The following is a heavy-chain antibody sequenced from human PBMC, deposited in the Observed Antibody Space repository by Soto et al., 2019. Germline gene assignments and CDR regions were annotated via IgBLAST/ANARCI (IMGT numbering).Heavy chain of an antibody. Sequence: ASVKVSCKASAYTFTSYDINWVRQATGQGLEWMGWMNPNSGNTGYAQKFQGRVTMTRNTSISTAYMELSSLRSEDTAVYYCARGGVFFFAAPTNPFDYWGQGTLVTVSS. J-gene: IGHJ4*02. V-gene: IGHV1-8*01. D-gene: IGHD3-10*01. CDR2: MNPNSGNT. CDR3: ARGGVFFFAAPTNPFDY. CDR1: AYTFTSYD.